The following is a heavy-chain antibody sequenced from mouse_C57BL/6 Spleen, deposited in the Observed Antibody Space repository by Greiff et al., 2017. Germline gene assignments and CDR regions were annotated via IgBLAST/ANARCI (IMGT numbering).Heavy chain of an antibody. J-gene: IGHJ1*03. V-gene: IGHV5-4*03. D-gene: IGHD1-1*01. CDR3: ARGGITTVVAPHWYFDV. CDR2: ISDGGSYT. CDR1: GFTFSSYA. Sequence: EVKLVESGGGLVKPGGSLKLSCAASGFTFSSYAMSWVRQTPEKRLEWVATISDGGSYTYYPDNVKGRFTISRDNAKNNLYLQMSHLKSEDTAMYYCARGGITTVVAPHWYFDVWGTGTKVTVSS.